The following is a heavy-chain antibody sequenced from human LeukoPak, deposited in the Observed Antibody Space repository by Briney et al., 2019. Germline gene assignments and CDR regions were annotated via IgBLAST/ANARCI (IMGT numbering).Heavy chain of an antibody. CDR2: ITTSNYI. CDR3: LREQARAGSFDN. J-gene: IGHJ4*02. V-gene: IGHV3-21*01. D-gene: IGHD6-19*01. CDR1: GFTFSSHS. Sequence: GGSLRLSCVVSGFTFSSHSVNWVRQAPGKGLEWVLSITTSNYIFYAESVKGRFTISRDNAQNSLYLQMTSQTAEDTAVYSCLREQARAGSFDNWGQGTLVTVSS.